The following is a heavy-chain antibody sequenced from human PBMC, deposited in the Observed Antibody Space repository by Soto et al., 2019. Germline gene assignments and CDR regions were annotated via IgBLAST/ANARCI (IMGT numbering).Heavy chain of an antibody. CDR1: GYPFTSYV. D-gene: IGHD3-9*01. J-gene: IGHJ4*02. CDR2: ISAYNGNT. Sequence: ASVKVSCKASGYPFTSYVISCVRQPTGHGLEWMGWISAYNGNTSYAQKLQVRVTMTTDTPPSTDYVEXPSLRSDDPAVDYCATAYDILTGYDIEDWDQG. V-gene: IGHV1-18*04. CDR3: ATAYDILTGYDIED.